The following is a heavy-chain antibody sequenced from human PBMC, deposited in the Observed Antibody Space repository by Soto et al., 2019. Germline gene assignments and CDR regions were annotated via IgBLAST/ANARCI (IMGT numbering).Heavy chain of an antibody. CDR1: GFTFSSYA. CDR3: LKSPGMYYYDSSGYYHYDY. CDR2: ISGSGVST. D-gene: IGHD3-22*01. Sequence: GGSLRLSCAASGFTFSSYAMSWVRQAPGKGMKWVSAISGSGVSTYYADSVKGRFTITRDNSKNTLYLQMNSLRAEDTAVYYCLKSPGMYYYDSSGYYHYDYWGQGTLVTVSS. V-gene: IGHV3-23*01. J-gene: IGHJ4*02.